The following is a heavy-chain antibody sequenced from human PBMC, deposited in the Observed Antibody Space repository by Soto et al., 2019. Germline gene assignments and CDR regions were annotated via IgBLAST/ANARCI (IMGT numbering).Heavy chain of an antibody. Sequence: QLQLQESGPGLVKPSEPLSLTCTVSGGSISSSSYYWGWIRQPPGKGLEWIGSIYYSGSTHYNPARTGRVTISVDTSKNQFSLKLISVTAADTAGDYCARAPVQDAFDIWGQGTMVTVSS. CDR1: GGSISSSSYY. CDR2: IYYSGST. CDR3: ARAPVQDAFDI. V-gene: IGHV4-39*01. D-gene: IGHD1-1*01. J-gene: IGHJ3*02.